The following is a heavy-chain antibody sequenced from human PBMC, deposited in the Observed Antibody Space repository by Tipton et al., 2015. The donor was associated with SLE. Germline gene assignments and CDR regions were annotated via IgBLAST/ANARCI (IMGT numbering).Heavy chain of an antibody. D-gene: IGHD6-19*01. CDR3: ARSIPLAIAVAGTLAFDI. J-gene: IGHJ3*02. CDR2: IYHSGST. CDR1: GYSISSGYY. V-gene: IGHV4-38-2*01. Sequence: TLSLTCAVSGYSISSGYYWGWIRQPPGKGLEWIGSIYHSGSTYYNPSLKSRVTISVDTSKNQFSLKLSSVTAADTAVYYCARSIPLAIAVAGTLAFDIWGQGTMVTVSS.